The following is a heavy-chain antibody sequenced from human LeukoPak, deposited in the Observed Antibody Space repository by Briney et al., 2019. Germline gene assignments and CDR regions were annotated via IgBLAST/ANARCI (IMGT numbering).Heavy chain of an antibody. J-gene: IGHJ6*03. CDR2: IIPIFCTA. V-gene: IGHV1-69*13. D-gene: IGHD2-15*01. CDR3: ARAWDIVVVVAAPDEDYYYYYMDV. CDR1: EGIFSSYA. Sequence: TVKVSCKACEGIFSSYASSWVRQAPGHALEWMGGIIPIFCTANYAQKLQGRVTITADESTSTAYMELSSLRSEDAAVYYCARAWDIVVVVAAPDEDYYYYYMDVWGKGTTVTVSS.